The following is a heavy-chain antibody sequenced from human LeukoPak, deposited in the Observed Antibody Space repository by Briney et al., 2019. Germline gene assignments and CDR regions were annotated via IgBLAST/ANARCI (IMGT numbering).Heavy chain of an antibody. D-gene: IGHD3-22*01. CDR3: ARGRNYYDSSGYASGPGPANDY. CDR1: GGSFSGYY. V-gene: IGHV4-34*01. J-gene: IGHJ4*02. Sequence: SETRSLTCAVYGGSFSGYYWSWIRQPPGKGLEWIGEINHSGSTNYNPSLKSRVTISVDTSKNEFSLKLSSVTAADTAVYYCARGRNYYDSSGYASGPGPANDYWGQGTLVTVSS. CDR2: INHSGST.